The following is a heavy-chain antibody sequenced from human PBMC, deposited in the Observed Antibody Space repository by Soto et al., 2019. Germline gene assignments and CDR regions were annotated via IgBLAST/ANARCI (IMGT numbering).Heavy chain of an antibody. CDR2: ISAYNGNT. CDR1: CYTFPSYG. D-gene: IGHD6-13*01. J-gene: IGHJ6*02. Sequence: GASVKGSCKASCYTFPSYGISWVRHAPGQGLEWMGWISAYNGNTNYAQKLQGRVTMTTDTSTSTAYMELRSLRSDDTAVYYCARGITIEAAGKISYYYGMDVWGQGTTVTVSS. CDR3: ARGITIEAAGKISYYYGMDV. V-gene: IGHV1-18*04.